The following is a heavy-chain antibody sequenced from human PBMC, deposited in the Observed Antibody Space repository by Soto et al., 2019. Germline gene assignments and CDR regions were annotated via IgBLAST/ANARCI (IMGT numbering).Heavy chain of an antibody. V-gene: IGHV3-23*01. CDR3: AKDKTRGYCSSTSCYATFGWFDP. Sequence: GGSLRLSCAASGFTFSSYAMSWVRQAPGKGLEWVSAISGSGGSTYYADSVKGRFTISRDNSKNTLYLQMNSLRAEDTAVYYCAKDKTRGYCSSTSCYATFGWFDPWGQGTLVTVSS. D-gene: IGHD2-2*01. CDR2: ISGSGGST. CDR1: GFTFSSYA. J-gene: IGHJ5*02.